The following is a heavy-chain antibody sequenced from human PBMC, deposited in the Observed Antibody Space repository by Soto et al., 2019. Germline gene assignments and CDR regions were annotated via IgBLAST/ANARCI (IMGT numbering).Heavy chain of an antibody. CDR2: ISSSSSTI. D-gene: IGHD6-19*01. V-gene: IGHV3-48*01. Sequence: PGGSLRLSCAASGFTFSSYSMNWVRQAPGKGLEWVSYISSSSSTIYYADSVKGRFTISRDNAKTSLYLQMNSLRAEDTAVYYCAREGSSGWYNFDYGGREPLFTVPS. CDR1: GFTFSSYS. CDR3: AREGSSGWYNFDY. J-gene: IGHJ4*02.